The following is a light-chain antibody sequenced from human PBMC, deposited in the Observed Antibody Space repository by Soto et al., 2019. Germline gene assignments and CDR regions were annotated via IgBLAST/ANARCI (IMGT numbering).Light chain of an antibody. CDR3: QQYGRF. V-gene: IGKV3-20*01. Sequence: EIVLTQSPGTLSLSPGERATLSCRASQSVSSSYLAWYQQKPGQAPRLLIYGASSRATSIPDRFSGSGSGTDFTLTISRLEPEDFAVYYCQQYGRFFGPGTKVDIK. J-gene: IGKJ3*01. CDR2: GAS. CDR1: QSVSSSY.